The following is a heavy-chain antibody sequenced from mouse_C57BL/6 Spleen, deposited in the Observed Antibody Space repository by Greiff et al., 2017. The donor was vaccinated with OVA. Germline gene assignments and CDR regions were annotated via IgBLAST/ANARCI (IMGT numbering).Heavy chain of an antibody. V-gene: IGHV1-69*01. D-gene: IGHD1-1*01. CDR3: ARRSTVVAAPYYFDY. Sequence: VQLQQSGAELVMPGASVKLSCKASGYTFTSYWMHWVKQRPGQGLEWIGEIDPSDSYTNYNQKFKGKSTVTVDKSSSTAYMQLSSLTSEDSAVYYCARRSTVVAAPYYFDYWGQGTTLTVSS. CDR1: GYTFTSYW. J-gene: IGHJ2*01. CDR2: IDPSDSYT.